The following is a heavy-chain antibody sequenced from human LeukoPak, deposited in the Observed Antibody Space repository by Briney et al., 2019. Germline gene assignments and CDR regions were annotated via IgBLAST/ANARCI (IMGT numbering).Heavy chain of an antibody. J-gene: IGHJ4*02. Sequence: GGSLRLSCAASGFTFSSYSMNWVRQAPGKGLEWVSSISSSSSYICYAGSVKGRFTISRDNAKNSLYLQMNSLRAEDTAVYYCASLAAAGNWGQGTLVTVSS. CDR3: ASLAAAGN. CDR1: GFTFSSYS. CDR2: ISSSSSYI. V-gene: IGHV3-21*01. D-gene: IGHD6-13*01.